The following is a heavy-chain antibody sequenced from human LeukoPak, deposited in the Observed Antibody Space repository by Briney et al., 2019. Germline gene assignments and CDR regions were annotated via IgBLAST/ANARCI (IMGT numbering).Heavy chain of an antibody. CDR3: ATAKFGGNSYFDY. V-gene: IGHV1-46*01. CDR2: INPSGGST. CDR1: GYTFTSYF. D-gene: IGHD4-23*01. Sequence: ASVKVSCKASGYTFTSYFIHWVRQAPGHGLEWMGIINPSGGSTNYAQKFQGGVTMTRDTSTSTVYMELSSLRSEDTAVYYCATAKFGGNSYFDYWGQGTLVTVSS. J-gene: IGHJ4*02.